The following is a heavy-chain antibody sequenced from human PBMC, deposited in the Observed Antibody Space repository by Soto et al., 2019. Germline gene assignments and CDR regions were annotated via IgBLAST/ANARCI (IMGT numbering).Heavy chain of an antibody. Sequence: GGSLRLSCAASGFTFSSYAMSWVRQAPGMGLEWVSSITGNGDTTNYADSVKGRFTVSRDSSKNTLYLQMNSLRADDTALYYCARALSYSSFWGLGTLVTVSS. CDR1: GFTFSSYA. V-gene: IGHV3-23*01. CDR3: ARALSYSSF. J-gene: IGHJ4*02. D-gene: IGHD3-10*01. CDR2: ITGNGDTT.